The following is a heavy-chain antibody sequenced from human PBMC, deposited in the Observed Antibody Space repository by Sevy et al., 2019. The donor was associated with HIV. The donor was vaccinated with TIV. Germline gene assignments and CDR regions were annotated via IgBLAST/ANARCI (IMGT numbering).Heavy chain of an antibody. J-gene: IGHJ3*02. CDR3: ARWKVENNGYYYPDAFDI. V-gene: IGHV3-66*01. CDR2: IYSGGST. CDR1: GFTVSNNY. D-gene: IGHD3-22*01. Sequence: GGSLRLSCAASGFTVSNNYMSWVRQAPGKGLEWVSVIYSGGSTYFADSVKGRFTISRDNSKNTLYLQMNSLRAEDTAVYYCARWKVENNGYYYPDAFDIWGQGTMVTVSS.